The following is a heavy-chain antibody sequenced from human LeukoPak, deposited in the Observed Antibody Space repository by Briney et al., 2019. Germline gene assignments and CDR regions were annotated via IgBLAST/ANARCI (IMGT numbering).Heavy chain of an antibody. CDR1: GYTFTGYY. CDR3: ARDLIEDWGSGY. V-gene: IGHV1-2*02. CDR2: INPNSGGT. Sequence: ASVKVSCTASGYTFTGYYMHWVRQAPGQGLEWMGWINPNSGGTNYAQKFQGRVTMTRDTSISTAYMELSRLRSDDTAVYYCARDLIEDWGSGYWGQGTLVTVSS. D-gene: IGHD7-27*01. J-gene: IGHJ4*02.